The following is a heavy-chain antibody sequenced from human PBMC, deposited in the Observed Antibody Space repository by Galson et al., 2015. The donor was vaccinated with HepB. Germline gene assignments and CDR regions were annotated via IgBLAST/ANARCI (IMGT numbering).Heavy chain of an antibody. D-gene: IGHD1-26*01. V-gene: IGHV1-18*04. CDR1: GYTFTSYG. CDR3: ARDLWELHYMGWFDP. Sequence: SVKVSCKASGYTFTSYGISWVRQAPGQGLEWMGWISAYNGNTNYAQKLQGRVTMTTDTSTSTAYMELRSLRSDDTAVYYCARDLWELHYMGWFDPWGQGTLVTVSS. J-gene: IGHJ5*02. CDR2: ISAYNGNT.